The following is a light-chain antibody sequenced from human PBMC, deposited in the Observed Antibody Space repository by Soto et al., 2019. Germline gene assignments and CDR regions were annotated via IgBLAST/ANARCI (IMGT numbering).Light chain of an antibody. CDR3: QQYGSSSWT. J-gene: IGKJ1*01. CDR2: GAS. CDR1: QSVSSSY. Sequence: EIVLTQAPGTLSLSPGERATLSCRASQSVSSSYLAWYQHKPGQAPRLLIYGASSRATGIPDRFSGSGSGTDFTLTISRPEPEDFAVYYCQQYGSSSWTFGQGTKV. V-gene: IGKV3-20*01.